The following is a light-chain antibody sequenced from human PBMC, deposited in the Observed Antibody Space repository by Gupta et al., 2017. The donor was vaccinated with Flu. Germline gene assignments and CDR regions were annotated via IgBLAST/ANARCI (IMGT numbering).Light chain of an antibody. Sequence: DTVLTQSPATLSMSPGERATLSCRASQSVSSYLAWYQQKPGQAPRLLIYDASNRATGIPARFSGSGSGTDFTLTISSLEPEDFAVYYCQQRSNWPPLTFGGGTKVEIK. J-gene: IGKJ4*01. CDR1: QSVSSY. CDR2: DAS. V-gene: IGKV3-11*01. CDR3: QQRSNWPPLT.